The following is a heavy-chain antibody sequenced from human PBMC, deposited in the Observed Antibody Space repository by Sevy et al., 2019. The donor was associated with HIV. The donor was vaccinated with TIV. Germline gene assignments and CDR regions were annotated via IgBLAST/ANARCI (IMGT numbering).Heavy chain of an antibody. J-gene: IGHJ3*02. Sequence: ASVKVSCKASGYTFTGYYMNWVRQAPGQGLEWMGWIKPNNGFTNYAQKFQGRVTMTRDTSISTVYMELSSLRSDDTAVYYCARDRIGGAPFNAFDIWGQGTMVTVSS. CDR2: IKPNNGFT. D-gene: IGHD1-26*01. V-gene: IGHV1-2*02. CDR3: ARDRIGGAPFNAFDI. CDR1: GYTFTGYY.